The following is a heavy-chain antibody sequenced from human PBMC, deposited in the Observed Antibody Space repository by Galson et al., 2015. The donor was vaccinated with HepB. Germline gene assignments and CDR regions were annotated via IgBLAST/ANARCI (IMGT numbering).Heavy chain of an antibody. V-gene: IGHV1-2*06. CDR1: GYTFTGYY. D-gene: IGHD3-16*02. Sequence: SVKVSCKASGYTFTGYYMHWVRQAPGQGLEWMGRINPNSGGTNYALKFQGRVTMTRDTSISTAYMELSRLRSDDTAVYYCARVITFGGVIVETYYYYMDVWGKGTTVTVSS. CDR3: ARVITFGGVIVETYYYYMDV. J-gene: IGHJ6*03. CDR2: INPNSGGT.